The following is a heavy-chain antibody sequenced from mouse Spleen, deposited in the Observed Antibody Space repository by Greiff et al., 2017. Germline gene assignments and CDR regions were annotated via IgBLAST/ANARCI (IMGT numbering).Heavy chain of an antibody. J-gene: IGHJ2*01. CDR3: ARRYYGSSYDFDY. D-gene: IGHD1-1*01. V-gene: IGHV1-81*01. Sequence: QVQLKQSGAELARPGASVKLSCKASGYSFTSYGISWVKQRTGQGLEWIGEIYPSSGTTYYNEKFKGKATLTADKSSSTAYMELRSLTSEDSAVYFCARRYYGSSYDFDYWGQGTTLTVSS. CDR1: GYSFTSYG. CDR2: IYPSSGTT.